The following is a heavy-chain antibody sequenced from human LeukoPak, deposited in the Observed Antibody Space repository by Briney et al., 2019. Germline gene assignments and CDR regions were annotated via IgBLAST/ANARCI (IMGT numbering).Heavy chain of an antibody. CDR3: ARQRGSDFVGGIYRPVYYFDY. V-gene: IGHV5-51*01. J-gene: IGHJ4*02. D-gene: IGHD3-16*02. Sequence: GESLKISCKGSGYSFTSYWIGWVRQMPGKGLEWMGIIHPGDSDTRYSPSFQGQVTISADKSISTAYLPWSSLKASDTAMYYCARQRGSDFVGGIYRPVYYFDYWGQGTLVTVSS. CDR2: IHPGDSDT. CDR1: GYSFTSYW.